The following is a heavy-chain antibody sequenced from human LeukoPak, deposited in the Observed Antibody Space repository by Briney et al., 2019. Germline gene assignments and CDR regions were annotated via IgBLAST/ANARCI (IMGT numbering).Heavy chain of an antibody. CDR2: INPSGGST. D-gene: IGHD1-26*01. V-gene: IGHV1-46*01. Sequence: ASVRVSCKASGYTFTGYYMHWVRQAPGQGLEWMGIINPSGGSTSYAQKFQGRVTMTRDMSTSTVYMELSSLSSDDTAVYFCARVESWEHSGSSQDAFDIWGQGTMVTVSA. CDR3: ARVESWEHSGSSQDAFDI. CDR1: GYTFTGYY. J-gene: IGHJ3*02.